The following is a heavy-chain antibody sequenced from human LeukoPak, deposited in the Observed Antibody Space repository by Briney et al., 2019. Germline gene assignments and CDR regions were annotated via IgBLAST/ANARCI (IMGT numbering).Heavy chain of an antibody. CDR2: IRSKAYGGTT. CDR3: TRDLGGRDYVLYYGMDV. CDR1: GFTFGDYA. V-gene: IGHV3-49*03. J-gene: IGHJ6*02. D-gene: IGHD3-16*01. Sequence: GGSPRLSCTASGFTFGDYAMSWFRQAPGKGLEWVGFIRSKAYGGTTEYAASVKGRFTISRDDSKSIAYLQMNSLKTEDTAVYYCTRDLGGRDYVLYYGMDVWGQGTTVTVSS.